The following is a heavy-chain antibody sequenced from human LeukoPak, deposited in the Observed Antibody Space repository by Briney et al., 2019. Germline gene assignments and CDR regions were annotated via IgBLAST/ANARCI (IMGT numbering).Heavy chain of an antibody. J-gene: IGHJ4*02. CDR3: ARGVGLTQGGTFDY. CDR1: GGSISSYY. V-gene: IGHV4-4*09. D-gene: IGHD1-1*01. Sequence: PSETLSLTCSVSGGSISSYYWGWIRQPPGKGLEWIGSIYHSGSTHYNSSLKSRVTISVDTSKIQLSPKLGSVTAADTAVYYCARGVGLTQGGTFDYWGQGTLVTVSS. CDR2: IYHSGST.